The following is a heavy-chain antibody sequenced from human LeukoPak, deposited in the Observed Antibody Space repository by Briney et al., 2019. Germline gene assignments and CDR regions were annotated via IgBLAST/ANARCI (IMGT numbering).Heavy chain of an antibody. Sequence: SVKVSCKASGGTFSSYAISWVRQAPGQGLEWMGRIIPILGIANYAQKFQGRVTITADKSTSTAYMELSSLRSEDTAVYYCASWAIVATNRDFDYWGQGTLVTVSS. CDR2: IIPILGIA. J-gene: IGHJ4*02. D-gene: IGHD5-12*01. CDR1: GGTFSSYA. CDR3: ASWAIVATNRDFDY. V-gene: IGHV1-69*04.